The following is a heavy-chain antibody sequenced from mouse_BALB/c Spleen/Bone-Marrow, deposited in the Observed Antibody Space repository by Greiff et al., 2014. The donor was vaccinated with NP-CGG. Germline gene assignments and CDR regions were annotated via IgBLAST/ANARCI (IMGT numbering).Heavy chain of an antibody. D-gene: IGHD2-4*01. J-gene: IGHJ4*01. V-gene: IGHV5-17*02. CDR2: ISSGSSTI. CDR1: GFTFSSFG. CDR3: TRKGALITHYYAMDY. Sequence: EVKVEESGGGLVQPGGSQKLSCAASGFTFSSFGMHWVRQAPEKGLEWVAYISSGSSTIYYADTVKGRFTISRDNPKNTLFLQMTSLRSEDTAMYYCTRKGALITHYYAMDYWGQGTSVTVSS.